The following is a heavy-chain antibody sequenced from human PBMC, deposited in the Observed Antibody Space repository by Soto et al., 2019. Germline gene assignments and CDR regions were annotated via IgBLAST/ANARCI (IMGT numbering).Heavy chain of an antibody. J-gene: IGHJ6*02. V-gene: IGHV1-69*02. CDR1: GGTFSSYT. CDR2: IIPILGIA. Sequence: AASVKVSCKASGGTFSSYTISWVRQAPGQGLEWMGRIIPILGIANYAQKFQGRVTITADKSTSTAYMELSSLRSEDTAVYYCAQMGGYDIYYYYGMDVWGQGTTVTVSS. D-gene: IGHD5-12*01. CDR3: AQMGGYDIYYYYGMDV.